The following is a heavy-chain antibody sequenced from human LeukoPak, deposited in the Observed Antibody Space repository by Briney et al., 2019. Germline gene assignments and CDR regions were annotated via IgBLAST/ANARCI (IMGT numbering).Heavy chain of an antibody. D-gene: IGHD3-22*01. CDR3: AIKGEYYYDSSRYF. J-gene: IGHJ4*02. Sequence: GGSLRLSCAASGFTFSSYARSWVRQAPGKGLEWVSAISGSGGSTYYADSVKGRFTISRDNSKNTLYLQMNSLRAEDTAVYYCAIKGEYYYDSSRYFWGQGTLVTVSS. CDR1: GFTFSSYA. CDR2: ISGSGGST. V-gene: IGHV3-23*01.